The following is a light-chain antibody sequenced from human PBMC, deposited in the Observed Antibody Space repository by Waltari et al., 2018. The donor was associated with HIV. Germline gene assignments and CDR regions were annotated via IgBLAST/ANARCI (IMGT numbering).Light chain of an antibody. CDR3: GSSMTNVNMDV. J-gene: IGLJ2*01. CDR1: SSDFGGFKS. CDR2: DVS. Sequence: QSALTQPASVSGSPGQSITISCTGTSSDFGGFKSVSWYQQSPGKAPKLIIYDVSYRPSGVSNRFSGSKSGNTASLTISGLQAEDEADYYCGSSMTNVNMDVFGGGTKLTVL. V-gene: IGLV2-14*03.